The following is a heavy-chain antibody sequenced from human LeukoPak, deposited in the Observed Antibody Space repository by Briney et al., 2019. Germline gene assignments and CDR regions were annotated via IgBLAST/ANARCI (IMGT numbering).Heavy chain of an antibody. D-gene: IGHD2-8*01. CDR3: AREECSIGVCYLSGY. CDR2: ISTYNANT. Sequence: ASVKVSCKASGYSFTSYGISWVRQAPGQGLEWMGWISTYNANTNYALKLQGRVTLTTDTSTSTAYMELKSLRSDDTAVYYCAREECSIGVCYLSGYWGQGTLVTVSS. J-gene: IGHJ4*02. CDR1: GYSFTSYG. V-gene: IGHV1-18*01.